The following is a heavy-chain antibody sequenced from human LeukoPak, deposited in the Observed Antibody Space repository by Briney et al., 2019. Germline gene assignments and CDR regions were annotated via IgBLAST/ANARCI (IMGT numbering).Heavy chain of an antibody. V-gene: IGHV1-2*02. CDR2: TNPNSGGT. Sequence: ASVKVSRKASEYTFTSYYMHWVRQAPGQGLEWMGWTNPNSGGTDYAQKFQGRVTMTRDTSISTAYMELSRLRSDDTAVYYCARGYCSGGSCYSDYYMDVWGKGTTVTISS. CDR3: ARGYCSGGSCYSDYYMDV. D-gene: IGHD2-15*01. CDR1: EYTFTSYY. J-gene: IGHJ6*03.